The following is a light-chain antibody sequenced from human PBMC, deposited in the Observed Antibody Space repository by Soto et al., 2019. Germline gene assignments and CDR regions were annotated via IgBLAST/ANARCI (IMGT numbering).Light chain of an antibody. Sequence: EIVLTQSPGTLSLSPGERATLSCRASQSVTSRYLAWYQQKPGQAPRLLFFGASIRDTGIPDRFSGSGSGTEFTLTISSLQPEDLATYYCQHYSAFSVTFGQGTKVDIK. CDR3: QHYSAFSVT. V-gene: IGKV3-20*01. CDR2: GAS. CDR1: QSVTSRY. J-gene: IGKJ1*01.